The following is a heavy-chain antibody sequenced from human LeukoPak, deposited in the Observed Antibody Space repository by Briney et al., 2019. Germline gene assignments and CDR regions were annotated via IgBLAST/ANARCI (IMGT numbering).Heavy chain of an antibody. D-gene: IGHD4-17*01. CDR1: GFTFSSYG. J-gene: IGHJ4*02. V-gene: IGHV3-30*18. Sequence: GRSLRLSCAASGFTFSSYGMHWVRQAPGKGLEWVAVISYDGSNKYYADSVKGRFTISRDNSKNTLYLQMNSLRAEDTAVYYGAKAPYGDYFQYCDYWGQGTLVTGSS. CDR3: AKAPYGDYFQYCDY. CDR2: ISYDGSNK.